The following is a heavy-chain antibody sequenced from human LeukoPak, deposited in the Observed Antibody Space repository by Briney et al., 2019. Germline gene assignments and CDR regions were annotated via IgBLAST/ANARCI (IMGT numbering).Heavy chain of an antibody. CDR3: ARWGTYSSSWLGAFDI. J-gene: IGHJ3*02. D-gene: IGHD6-13*01. V-gene: IGHV3-7*05. CDR2: IKQDGSEK. Sequence: GGSLRLSCAASGFTFSSYWMSWVRQAPGKGLEWVANIKQDGSEKYYVDSVKGRFTISRDNAKNSLYLQMNSLRAEDTAVYYCARWGTYSSSWLGAFDIWGQGTLVTVSS. CDR1: GFTFSSYW.